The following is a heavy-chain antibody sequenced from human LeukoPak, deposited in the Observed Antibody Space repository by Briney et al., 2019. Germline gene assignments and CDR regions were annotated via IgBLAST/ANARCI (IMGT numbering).Heavy chain of an antibody. CDR1: GFTFSNYA. V-gene: IGHV3-64*01. D-gene: IGHD3-22*01. CDR3: ARVSRNHYDNSGYYSY. CDR2: ISSNGGST. J-gene: IGHJ4*02. Sequence: GGSLRLSCVVSGFTFSNYAMHWVRQAPGKGLEYVSAISSNGGSTYYANSVKGRFTISRDNSKNTLYLQMGSLRAEDMAVYYCARVSRNHYDNSGYYSYWGQGTLVTVSS.